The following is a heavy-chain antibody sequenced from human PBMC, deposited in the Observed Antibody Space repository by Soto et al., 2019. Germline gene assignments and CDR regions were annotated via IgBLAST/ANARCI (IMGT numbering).Heavy chain of an antibody. CDR3: AKSEGVGGYSYGYYFDY. CDR2: ISGSGGST. CDR1: GFTFSSYA. D-gene: IGHD5-18*01. J-gene: IGHJ4*02. V-gene: IGHV3-23*01. Sequence: GGSLRLSCAASGFTFSSYAMSWVRQAPGKGLEWVSAISGSGGSTYYADSVEGRFTISRDNSKNTLYLQMNSLRAEDTAVYYCAKSEGVGGYSYGYYFDYWGQGTLVTVSS.